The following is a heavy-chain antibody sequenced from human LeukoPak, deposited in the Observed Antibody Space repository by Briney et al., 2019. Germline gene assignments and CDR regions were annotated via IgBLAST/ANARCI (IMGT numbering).Heavy chain of an antibody. CDR3: ARGSPLVEPIILFDN. CDR1: GYTFTAYY. Sequence: ASVKVSCKTSGYTFTAYYMHWVRQAPGQGLEWMGWINPNSGDPRYAQKFQGRVTMTRDTSISTAYMELSSLRSDDTAVYYCARGSPLVEPIILFDNWGQGTLVTVSS. J-gene: IGHJ4*02. CDR2: INPNSGDP. V-gene: IGHV1-2*02. D-gene: IGHD1-1*01.